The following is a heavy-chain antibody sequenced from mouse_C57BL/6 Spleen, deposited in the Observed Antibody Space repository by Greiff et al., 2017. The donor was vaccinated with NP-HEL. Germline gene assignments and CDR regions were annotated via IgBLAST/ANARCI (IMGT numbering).Heavy chain of an antibody. CDR1: GYTFTDYY. CDR3: ARDNYYGTSLGYFDV. V-gene: IGHV1-75*01. D-gene: IGHD1-1*01. J-gene: IGHJ1*03. CDR2: IFPGSGST. Sequence: QVQLQQSGPELVKPGASVKISCKASGYTFTDYYINWVKQRPGQGLEWIGWIFPGSGSTYYNEKFKGKATLTVDKSSSTAYMLLSSLTSEDSAVYFCARDNYYGTSLGYFDVWGTGTTVTVSS.